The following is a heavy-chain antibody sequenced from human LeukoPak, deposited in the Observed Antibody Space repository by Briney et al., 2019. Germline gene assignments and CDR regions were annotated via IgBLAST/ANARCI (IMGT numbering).Heavy chain of an antibody. CDR1: GFTFSNYW. Sequence: GGSLRLSCAASGFTFSNYWMSWVRQAPGKGLEWVANIKQDGTEKYYVDSVKGRFTISRDNAKNSLYLQMNSLRAEDTAVYYCARDPSSGWYSGAFDIWGQGTMVTVSS. D-gene: IGHD6-19*01. V-gene: IGHV3-7*01. CDR3: ARDPSSGWYSGAFDI. CDR2: IKQDGTEK. J-gene: IGHJ3*02.